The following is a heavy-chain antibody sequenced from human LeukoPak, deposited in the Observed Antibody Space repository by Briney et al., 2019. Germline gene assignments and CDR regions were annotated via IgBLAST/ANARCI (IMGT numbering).Heavy chain of an antibody. J-gene: IGHJ6*02. CDR2: IIPIFGTA. CDR1: GGTFSSYA. D-gene: IGHD6-19*01. V-gene: IGHV1-69*13. CDR3: AREKISGWYSYYYYGMDV. Sequence: SVKVSCKASGGTFSSYAISWVRQAPGQGLEWMGGIIPIFGTANYAQKFQGRVTITADESTSTAYMELSSLRSEDTAVYYCAREKISGWYSYYYYGMDVWGQGTTVTVSS.